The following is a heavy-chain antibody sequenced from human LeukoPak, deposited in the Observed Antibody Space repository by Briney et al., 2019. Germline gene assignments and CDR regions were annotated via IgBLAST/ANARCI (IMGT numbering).Heavy chain of an antibody. CDR1: GGTFSSYA. CDR3: ARALPRSSGYYSYFDY. J-gene: IGHJ4*02. D-gene: IGHD3-22*01. CDR2: INPSDDST. Sequence: ASVKVSCKASGGTFSSYAVLWVRQAPGQGLEWMGIINPSDDSTTYAQKFQGRVTMTRDTSTSTVYMELSSLRSEDTAVYYCARALPRSSGYYSYFDYWGQGTLVTVSS. V-gene: IGHV1-46*01.